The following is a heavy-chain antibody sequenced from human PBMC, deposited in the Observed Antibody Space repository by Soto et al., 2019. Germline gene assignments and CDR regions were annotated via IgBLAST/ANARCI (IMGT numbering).Heavy chain of an antibody. V-gene: IGHV1-69*04. D-gene: IGHD6-13*01. CDR1: GGTFSSYT. CDR2: IIPILGIA. J-gene: IGHJ4*02. Sequence: SVKVSCKASGGTFSSYTISWVRQAPGQGLEWMGRIIPILGIANYAQKFQGRVTITADKSTSTAYMELSSLRSEDTAVYYCARDPDTGYSSSGIAYWGQGTLVTVSS. CDR3: ARDPDTGYSSSGIAY.